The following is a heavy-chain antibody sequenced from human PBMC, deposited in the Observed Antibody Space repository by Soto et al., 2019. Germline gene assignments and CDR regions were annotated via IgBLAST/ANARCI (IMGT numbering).Heavy chain of an antibody. CDR3: ARAYYQWLVKDAFDI. V-gene: IGHV3-30*03. CDR1: GFTFSSYG. CDR2: ISYDGSNK. Sequence: AGGSLRLSCAASGFTFSSYGMHWVRQAPGKGLEWVAVISYDGSNKYYADSVKGRFTISRDNSKNTLYLQMNSLRAEDTAVYYCARAYYQWLVKDAFDIGGHGTVVTVAS. D-gene: IGHD6-19*01. J-gene: IGHJ3*02.